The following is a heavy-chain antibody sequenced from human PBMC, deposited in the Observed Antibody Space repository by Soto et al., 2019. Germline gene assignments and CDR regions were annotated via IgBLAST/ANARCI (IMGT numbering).Heavy chain of an antibody. CDR3: AASPNADFFDY. V-gene: IGHV4-31*02. CDR1: GGSIRSGGYY. J-gene: IGHJ4*02. CDR2: ISYSGKT. Sequence: QVKLQESGPGLVTPSQSLSLTCTVSGGSIRSGGYYWRWIRQHPGRGLEWLGHISYSGKTDYNPSLESRIDISLDTPRNQFSLKLRSVTAADTAVYYCAASPNADFFDYWGQGALVTVSA.